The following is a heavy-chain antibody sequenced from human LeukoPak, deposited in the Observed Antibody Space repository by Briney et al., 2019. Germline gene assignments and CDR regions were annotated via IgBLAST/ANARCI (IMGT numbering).Heavy chain of an antibody. D-gene: IGHD3-10*01. V-gene: IGHV3-21*01. CDR2: ISSSSSYI. CDR1: GFTFSSYS. J-gene: IGHJ6*03. Sequence: GGSLRLSCAASGFTFSSYSMNWVRQAPGKGLEWVSSISSSSSYIYYADSVKGRFTISRDNAKNSLYLQMNSLRAEDTAVYYCARSSYYYGSGDFMDVWGKGTTVSVSS. CDR3: ARSSYYYGSGDFMDV.